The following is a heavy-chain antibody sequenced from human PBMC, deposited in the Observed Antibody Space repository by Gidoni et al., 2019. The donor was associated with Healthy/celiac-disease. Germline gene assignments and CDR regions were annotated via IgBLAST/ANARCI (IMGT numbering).Heavy chain of an antibody. CDR3: ARDRFPDYYDSTPATY. CDR2: ISSSSSYI. J-gene: IGHJ4*02. Sequence: EVQLVESGGGLVKPGGSLRLSCAASGFTFSSYSMNWVRQAPGKGLEWVSSISSSSSYIYYADSVKGRFTISRDNAKNSLYLQMNSLRAEDTAVYYCARDRFPDYYDSTPATYWGQGTLVTVSS. D-gene: IGHD3-22*01. CDR1: GFTFSSYS. V-gene: IGHV3-21*01.